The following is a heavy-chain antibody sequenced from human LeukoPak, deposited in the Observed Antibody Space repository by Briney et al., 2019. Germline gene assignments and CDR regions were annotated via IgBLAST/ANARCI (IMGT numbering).Heavy chain of an antibody. CDR3: ARDNYDLGYYYYYYMDV. V-gene: IGHV1-3*01. Sequence: GASVKVSCKASGYTFTSYAMHWVRQAPGQRLEWMGWINAGNGNTKYSQKFQGRVTITTDESTSTAYMELSSLRSEDTAVYYCARDNYDLGYYYYYYMDVWGKGTTVTVSS. CDR2: INAGNGNT. D-gene: IGHD3-3*01. CDR1: GYTFTSYA. J-gene: IGHJ6*03.